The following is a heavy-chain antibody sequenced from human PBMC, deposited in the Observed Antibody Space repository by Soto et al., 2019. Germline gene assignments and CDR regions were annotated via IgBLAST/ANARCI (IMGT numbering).Heavy chain of an antibody. V-gene: IGHV3-48*02. CDR1: GFTFSAYS. CDR2: ITGSSATI. CDR3: ARDNGMAGSFDP. Sequence: GGSLRLSCAASGFTFSAYSMNWARQAPGKGLEWISYITGSSATIYYADSVKGRFTISRDNAKNSLYLQMNSLRDEDTAIYFCARDNGMAGSFDPWGQGTLVTVSS. D-gene: IGHD2-8*01. J-gene: IGHJ5*02.